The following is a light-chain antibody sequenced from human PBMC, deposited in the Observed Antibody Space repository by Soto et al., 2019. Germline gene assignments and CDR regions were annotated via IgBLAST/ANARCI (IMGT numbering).Light chain of an antibody. V-gene: IGKV3-20*01. CDR1: QSISSNF. J-gene: IGKJ1*01. Sequence: EILLTQSPGTLSLSPGEGATLSCRASQSISSNFLAWYRQKRGQAPRLLIHGASNRATGIPDRFSGSGSVTDITLTITRLEPEDFAVYYCQLYGGSPRTFGQGTKVEV. CDR3: QLYGGSPRT. CDR2: GAS.